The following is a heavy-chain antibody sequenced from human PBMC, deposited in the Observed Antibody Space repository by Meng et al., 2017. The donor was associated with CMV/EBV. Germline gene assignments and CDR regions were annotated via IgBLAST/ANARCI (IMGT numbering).Heavy chain of an antibody. V-gene: IGHV4-34*01. D-gene: IGHD2-2*02. J-gene: IGHJ2*01. CDR3: ARGEIVVVPAAIRFNWYFDL. CDR1: SFSGYH. CDR2: INHSGST. Sequence: SFSGYHWRWIRQPPGKGLEWIGEINHSGSTNYNPSLKRRVTISVDTSKNQFSQKLSSVTAADTAVYYCARGEIVVVPAAIRFNWYFDLWGRGTLVTVSS.